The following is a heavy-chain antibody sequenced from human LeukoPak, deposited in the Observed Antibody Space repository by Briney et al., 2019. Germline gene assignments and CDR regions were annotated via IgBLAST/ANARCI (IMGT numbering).Heavy chain of an antibody. CDR3: ARDTTADYYYYYMDV. D-gene: IGHD4-11*01. CDR1: GFTFSSYW. V-gene: IGHV3-7*01. CDR2: IKQDGSEK. J-gene: IGHJ6*03. Sequence: GGSLRLSCAASGFTFSSYWMSWVRQAPGKGLEWVANIKQDGSEKYFVDSVKGRFTISRDNAKNSLYLQMNSLRAEDTAVYYRARDTTADYYYYYMDVWGKGTTVTVSS.